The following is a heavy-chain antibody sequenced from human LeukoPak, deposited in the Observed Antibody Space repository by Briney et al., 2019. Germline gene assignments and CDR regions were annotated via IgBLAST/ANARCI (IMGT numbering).Heavy chain of an antibody. CDR3: AKDRHNWGLDY. J-gene: IGHJ4*02. Sequence: GGSLRLSCEASGFTFTTFYMNWVRQAPGKGLEWVSGISNSGGRTFYADSVKGRFTISRDDSKNTLYLQMNSLRAEDAAVYYCAKDRHNWGLDYWGQGTLVTVSS. CDR1: GFTFTTFY. D-gene: IGHD7-27*01. V-gene: IGHV3-23*01. CDR2: ISNSGGRT.